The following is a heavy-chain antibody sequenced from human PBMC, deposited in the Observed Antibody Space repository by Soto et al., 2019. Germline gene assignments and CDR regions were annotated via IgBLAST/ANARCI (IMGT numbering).Heavy chain of an antibody. CDR3: ARTPGGAPADYYFDY. V-gene: IGHV4-31*03. Sequence: VRLQESGPGLVKPSKTLSLTCTVSGGSISSGDYYWSWIRHHPGGGLEWIGYIHYSGNTYYDPSLKSRLTMSVDTSKNQFSLNLSSVTAADTAVYYCARTPGGAPADYYFDYWGLGTLVTVSS. J-gene: IGHJ4*02. CDR2: IHYSGNT. CDR1: GGSISSGDYY. D-gene: IGHD4-17*01.